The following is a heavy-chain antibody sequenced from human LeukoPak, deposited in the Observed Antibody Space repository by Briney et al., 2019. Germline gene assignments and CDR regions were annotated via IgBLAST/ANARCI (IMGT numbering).Heavy chain of an antibody. CDR3: ARVSGPIKKNRFDQ. V-gene: IGHV3-30*12. J-gene: IGHJ4*02. D-gene: IGHD1-26*01. CDR1: GFTFSTYG. Sequence: PGGSLRLSCATSGFTFSTYGMEWVRQAPGKGLEWVAIIFSDGIRKYYADSVKGRFTISRDISRSTLYLEMNSLSAEDTAVYYCARVSGPIKKNRFDQWGQGTLVTVSS. CDR2: IFSDGIRK.